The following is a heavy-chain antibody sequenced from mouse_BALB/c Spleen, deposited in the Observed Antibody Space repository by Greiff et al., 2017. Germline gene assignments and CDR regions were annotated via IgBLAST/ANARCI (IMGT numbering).Heavy chain of an antibody. V-gene: IGHV5-17*02. CDR2: ISSGSSTI. CDR3: ARGRTGTLDY. J-gene: IGHJ2*01. Sequence: DVMLVESGGGLVQPGGSRKLSCAASGFTFSSFGMHWVRQAPEKGLEWVAYISSGSSTIYYADTVKGRFTISRDNPKNTLFLQMTSLRSEDTAMYYCARGRTGTLDYWGQGTTLTVSS. CDR1: GFTFSSFG. D-gene: IGHD4-1*01.